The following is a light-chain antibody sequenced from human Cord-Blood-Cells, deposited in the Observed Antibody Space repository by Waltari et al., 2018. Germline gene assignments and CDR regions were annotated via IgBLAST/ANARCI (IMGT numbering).Light chain of an antibody. J-gene: IGLJ1*01. CDR2: DVS. CDR3: SSYTSSSTLGGV. CDR1: SSDVGGYNY. Sequence: QSALTQPASVSGSPGQSITISCTGTSSDVGGYNYVSWYQQHPGKAPKLMICDVSNRPSGVSKRFSGSKSGNTASLTISGLQAEDEADYYCSSYTSSSTLGGVFGTGTKVTVL. V-gene: IGLV2-14*03.